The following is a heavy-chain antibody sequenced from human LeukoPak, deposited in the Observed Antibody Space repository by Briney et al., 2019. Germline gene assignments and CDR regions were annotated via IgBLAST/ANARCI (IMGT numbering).Heavy chain of an antibody. V-gene: IGHV1-69*05. J-gene: IGHJ4*02. D-gene: IGHD5-18*01. Sequence: SVKVSCKASGGTFGSYAISWVRQAPGQGLEWMGRIIPIFGTANYAQKFQGRVTITTDESTSTAYMELSSLRSEDTAVYYCARVSDTAMAHDYWGQGTLVTVSS. CDR3: ARVSDTAMAHDY. CDR1: GGTFGSYA. CDR2: IIPIFGTA.